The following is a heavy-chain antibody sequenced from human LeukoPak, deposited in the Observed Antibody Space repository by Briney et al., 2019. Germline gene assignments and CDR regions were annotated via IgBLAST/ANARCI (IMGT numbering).Heavy chain of an antibody. Sequence: SETLSLTCTVSGGSISSSSYYWGWIRQPPGKGLEWFGSIYYSGSTYYNPSLKSRVTISVDTSKNQFSLKLSSVTAADTAVYYCARETNYYGSGSYPSRSPALDYWGQGTLVTVSS. D-gene: IGHD3-10*01. CDR3: ARETNYYGSGSYPSRSPALDY. CDR2: IYYSGST. V-gene: IGHV4-39*07. J-gene: IGHJ4*02. CDR1: GGSISSSSYY.